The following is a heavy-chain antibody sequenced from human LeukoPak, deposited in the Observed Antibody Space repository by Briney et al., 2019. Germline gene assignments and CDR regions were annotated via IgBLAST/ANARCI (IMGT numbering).Heavy chain of an antibody. D-gene: IGHD3-22*01. Sequence: ASVKVSCKASGYTFTGYYMHWVRQAPGQGLEWMGWINPNSGGTNYAQKFQGRVTMTRDTSISTAYMELSRLRSDDTAVYYCARVSRYYDSSGDFDYWGQGTLVTVSS. V-gene: IGHV1-2*02. CDR2: INPNSGGT. J-gene: IGHJ4*02. CDR3: ARVSRYYDSSGDFDY. CDR1: GYTFTGYY.